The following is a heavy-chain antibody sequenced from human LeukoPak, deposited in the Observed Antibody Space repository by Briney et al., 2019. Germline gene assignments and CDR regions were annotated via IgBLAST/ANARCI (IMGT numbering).Heavy chain of an antibody. Sequence: ASVKVSCKASGYTFTDYYMHWVRQAPGQGLEWMGWISPYNGNTNYAQKLQGRVTMTTDTSTSTAYMELRSLRSDDTAVYYCARTNRRDGYNYLSFFDYWGQGTLVTVSS. CDR3: ARTNRRDGYNYLSFFDY. CDR1: GYTFTDYY. J-gene: IGHJ4*02. D-gene: IGHD5-24*01. CDR2: ISPYNGNT. V-gene: IGHV1-18*04.